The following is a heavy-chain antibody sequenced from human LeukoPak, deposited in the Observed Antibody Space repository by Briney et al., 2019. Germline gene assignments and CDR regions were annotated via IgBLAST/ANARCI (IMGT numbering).Heavy chain of an antibody. CDR3: ARGITIFGVVIQNWFDP. CDR2: IYTSGTT. Sequence: SETLSLTCTVSGGSISSGSYFWSCIRQPAGKGLEWIGHIYTSGTTNYNPSLKSRVTISADTSKNQFSLKLSSVTAADTAVYYCARGITIFGVVIQNWFDPWGQGTLVTVSS. CDR1: GGSISSGSYF. V-gene: IGHV4-61*09. J-gene: IGHJ5*02. D-gene: IGHD3-3*01.